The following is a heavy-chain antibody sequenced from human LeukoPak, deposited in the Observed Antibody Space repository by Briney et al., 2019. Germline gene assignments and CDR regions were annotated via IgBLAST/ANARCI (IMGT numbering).Heavy chain of an antibody. CDR2: ISYDGSNK. D-gene: IGHD4-17*01. V-gene: IGHV3-30*18. CDR3: AKTRYGDYLFGY. J-gene: IGHJ4*02. Sequence: GGSLRLSCAASGFTFSSYGMHWVRQAPGKGLEWVAVISYDGSNKYYADSVKGRFTISRNNSKNTLYLQMNSLRAEDTAVYYCAKTRYGDYLFGYWGQGTLVTVSS. CDR1: GFTFSSYG.